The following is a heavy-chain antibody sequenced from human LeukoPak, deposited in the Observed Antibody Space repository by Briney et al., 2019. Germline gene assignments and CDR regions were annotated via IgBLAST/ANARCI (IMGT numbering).Heavy chain of an antibody. CDR3: ARVRGGKLPQGFDY. Sequence: ASVKVSCKASGYNFTRYDINWVRQATGQGLEWMGWMNPKSGNTFYAQNFQGRVTMTRNTSITTAYMELSSLRSEDTAVYYCARVRGGKLPQGFDYWGQGTLVTVSS. D-gene: IGHD2-15*01. CDR2: MNPKSGNT. J-gene: IGHJ4*02. CDR1: GYNFTRYD. V-gene: IGHV1-8*01.